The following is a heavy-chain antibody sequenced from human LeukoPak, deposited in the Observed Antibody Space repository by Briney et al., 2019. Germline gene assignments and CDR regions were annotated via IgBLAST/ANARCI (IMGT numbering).Heavy chain of an antibody. Sequence: SETLSLTCTVSGGSINSDTYYWTWIRQPAGKGLEWIGRVYTTGGPSCNPSLKSRVTISIDTSKNQFSLKLSSVSAADTAVYYCARDRGITTARGVPSWFDPWGQGTLVTVSS. V-gene: IGHV4-61*02. J-gene: IGHJ5*02. CDR3: ARDRGITTARGVPSWFDP. CDR2: VYTTGGP. CDR1: GGSINSDTYY. D-gene: IGHD3-10*01.